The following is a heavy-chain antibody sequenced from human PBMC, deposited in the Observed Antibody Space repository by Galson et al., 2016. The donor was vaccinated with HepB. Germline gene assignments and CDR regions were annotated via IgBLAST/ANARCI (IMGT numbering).Heavy chain of an antibody. V-gene: IGHV3-23*01. CDR3: AKDYVGGSYLLTQFGY. J-gene: IGHJ4*02. Sequence: SLRLSCAASGFTFSRYAMTWVRQAPGKGLEWVSGLSGSGAHTYYADSVKGRFTISRDNSKNTLYLQMNSLRVEDTAVYCCAKDYVGGSYLLTQFGYWGQGTLVTVSS. CDR2: LSGSGAHT. CDR1: GFTFSRYA. D-gene: IGHD3-16*02.